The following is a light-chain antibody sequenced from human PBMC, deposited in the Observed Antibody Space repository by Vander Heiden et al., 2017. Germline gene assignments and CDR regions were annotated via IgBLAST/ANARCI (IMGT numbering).Light chain of an antibody. CDR1: QSISSY. V-gene: IGKV1-39*01. CDR3: QQFDSTPPWT. CDR2: AAS. Sequence: TQMTQSPSSLSASVGGRVTITGRAMQSISSYLPWYQQKPGKAPKLLIYAASSLESGVPSRFSGSGSGTDFTLTISRLQPEDFATYYCQQFDSTPPWTFGQGTKVEIK. J-gene: IGKJ1*01.